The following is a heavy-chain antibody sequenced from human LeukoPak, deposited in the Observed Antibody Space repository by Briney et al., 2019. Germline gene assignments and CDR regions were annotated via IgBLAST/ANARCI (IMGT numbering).Heavy chain of an antibody. CDR1: GFTVSSNY. V-gene: IGHV3-53*01. Sequence: PGGSLRLSCAASGFTVSSNYMGWVRQAPGKGLEWVSVIYSGGSTYYADSVKGRFTISRDNSKNTLYLQMNSLRAEDTAVYYCARDGLAVALGAFDIWGQGTMVTVSS. CDR2: IYSGGST. CDR3: ARDGLAVALGAFDI. J-gene: IGHJ3*02. D-gene: IGHD6-19*01.